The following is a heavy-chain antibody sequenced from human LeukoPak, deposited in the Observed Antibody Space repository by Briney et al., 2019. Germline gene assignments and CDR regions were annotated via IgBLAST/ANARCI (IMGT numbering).Heavy chain of an antibody. CDR3: VRDRGALQYFDY. D-gene: IGHD2/OR15-2a*01. J-gene: IGHJ4*02. CDR2: ISSSSSNI. Sequence: GGSLRLSCAASGFTFGSYSMNWVRQAPGKGLEWVSSISSSSSNIYYADSVRGRFTISRDNAKNSLYLQMNSLRDDDTAVYYCVRDRGALQYFDYWGQGTLVTVSS. CDR1: GFTFGSYS. V-gene: IGHV3-21*01.